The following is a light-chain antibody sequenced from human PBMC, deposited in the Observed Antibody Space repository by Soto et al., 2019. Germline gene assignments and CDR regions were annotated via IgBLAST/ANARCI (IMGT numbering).Light chain of an antibody. CDR3: QQSYSWWT. CDR2: DAS. J-gene: IGKJ1*01. Sequence: SQLPLSPSSLSASVGDRVTITCRASLGLSSSLAWYQHKPGKAPRLLIYDASTVQSGVPSRFRGSGSGTDFTLTISGLQPDDFATYYCQQSYSWWTFGQGTKVDIK. CDR1: LGLSSS. V-gene: IGKV1-9*01.